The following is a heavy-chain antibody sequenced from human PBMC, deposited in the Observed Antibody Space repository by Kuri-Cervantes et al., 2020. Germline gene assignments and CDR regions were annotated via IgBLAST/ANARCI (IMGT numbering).Heavy chain of an antibody. D-gene: IGHD6-19*01. Sequence: SETLSLTCAISGDSVFSNSAAWNWSRQSPSRGLEWLGRTYYRSKWYNDYAVSVKSRITINPDTSKNQFSLQLNSVTPEDTAVYYCARGNWIAVAGTAIFDYWGQGTLVTVSS. CDR1: GDSVFSNSAA. CDR3: ARGNWIAVAGTAIFDY. CDR2: TYYRSKWYN. V-gene: IGHV6-1*01. J-gene: IGHJ4*02.